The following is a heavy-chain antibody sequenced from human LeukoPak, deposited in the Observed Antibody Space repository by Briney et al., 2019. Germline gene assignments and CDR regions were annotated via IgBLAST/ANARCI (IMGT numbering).Heavy chain of an antibody. Sequence: PSETLSLTCAVYGGSFSGCYWSWIRQPPGKGLEWIGEINHSGSTNYNPSLKSRVTISVDTSKNQFSLKLSSVTAADTAVYYCARWSYYGSGSYYREYYYYYMDVWGKGTTVTVSS. CDR1: GGSFSGCY. V-gene: IGHV4-34*01. D-gene: IGHD3-10*01. CDR2: INHSGST. J-gene: IGHJ6*03. CDR3: ARWSYYGSGSYYREYYYYYMDV.